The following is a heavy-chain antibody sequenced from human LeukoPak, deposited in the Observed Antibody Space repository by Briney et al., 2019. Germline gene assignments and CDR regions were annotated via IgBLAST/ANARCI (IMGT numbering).Heavy chain of an antibody. CDR3: ASLDGYNPDDYYYYMDV. CDR2: IYYSGST. D-gene: IGHD5-24*01. V-gene: IGHV4-59*01. CDR1: GGSISSYY. J-gene: IGHJ6*03. Sequence: SETLSLTCTVSGGSISSYYWSWIRQPPGKGLEWIGYIYYSGSTNYNPSLKSRVTISVDTSKNQFSLKLSSVTAADTAVYYCASLDGYNPDDYYYYMDVWGKGTTVTVSS.